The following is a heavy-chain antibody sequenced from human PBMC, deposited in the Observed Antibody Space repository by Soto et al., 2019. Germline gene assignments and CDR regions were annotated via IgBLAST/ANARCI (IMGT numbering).Heavy chain of an antibody. V-gene: IGHV4-30-2*01. D-gene: IGHD3-22*01. CDR2: IYHSGST. CDR1: GGSISIGGYS. CDR3: ARAPVSPYYYDSSGYYLDY. Sequence: TLSLTCAVSGGSISIGGYSWSWIRQPPGKGLEWIGYIYHSGSTYYNPSLKSRVTISVDRSKNQFSLKLSSVTAADTAVYYCARAPVSPYYYDSSGYYLDYWGQGTLVTVS. J-gene: IGHJ4*02.